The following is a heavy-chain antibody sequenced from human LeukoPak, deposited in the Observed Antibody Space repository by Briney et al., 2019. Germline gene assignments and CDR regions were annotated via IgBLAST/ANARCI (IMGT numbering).Heavy chain of an antibody. CDR1: SGSISSYY. CDR3: ARGQKYRNGYTVTELGSGYFDY. D-gene: IGHD5-18*01. Sequence: PSETLFLTCSVSSGSISSYYWSWIRQPPGKGLEWIGYIYYSGRTSYNPSLKSRVTISVDTSKNHFSLTLSSVTAADTAVYYCARGQKYRNGYTVTELGSGYFDYWGQGTLVTVSS. CDR2: IYYSGRT. J-gene: IGHJ4*02. V-gene: IGHV4-59*01.